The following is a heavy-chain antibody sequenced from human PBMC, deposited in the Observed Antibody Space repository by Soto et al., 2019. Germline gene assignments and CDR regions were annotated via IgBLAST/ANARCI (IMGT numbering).Heavy chain of an antibody. CDR2: INPNSGGT. D-gene: IGHD3-10*01. CDR3: ARDARGDEAPMDY. V-gene: IGHV1-2*04. Sequence: QVQLVQSGAEVKKPGASVKVSCKASGYTFTGYYMHWVRQAPGQGLEWMGWINPNSGGTNYAQKCQGWATMTRDTSISTAHMERSRLRSDDTAVYYCARDARGDEAPMDYWGQGTLVTVSS. J-gene: IGHJ4*02. CDR1: GYTFTGYY.